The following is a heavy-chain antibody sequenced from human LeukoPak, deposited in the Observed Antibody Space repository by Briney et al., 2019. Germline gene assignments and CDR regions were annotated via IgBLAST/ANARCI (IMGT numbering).Heavy chain of an antibody. V-gene: IGHV3-23*01. J-gene: IGHJ4*02. CDR1: GFTFSSYA. CDR2: ISGSGGST. D-gene: IGHD2-2*01. Sequence: LTGGSLRLSGAASGFTFSSYAMSWVRQAPGKGLEWVSAISGSGGSTYYADSVKGRFTISRDNAKNSLYLQMNSLRAEDTALYYCAKGGVVPAAMRYDYWGQGTLVTVSS. CDR3: AKGGVVPAAMRYDY.